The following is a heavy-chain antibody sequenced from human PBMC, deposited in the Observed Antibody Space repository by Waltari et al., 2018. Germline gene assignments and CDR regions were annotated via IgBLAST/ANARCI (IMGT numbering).Heavy chain of an antibody. CDR1: GYSIRSGSY. Sequence: QVQLHESGPGLVKPSETLSLTCAVSGYSIRSGSYWGWIRQAPGKGLEWVGSIYQSGTTQYNPSLKSRVTISIDTSKNQFSLRLNSMTAADTAVYYCVRDRRDITIFGAVTKYYYYMDVWGQGTTVTVPS. CDR3: VRDRRDITIFGAVTKYYYYMDV. CDR2: IYQSGTT. J-gene: IGHJ6*03. D-gene: IGHD3-3*01. V-gene: IGHV4-38-2*02.